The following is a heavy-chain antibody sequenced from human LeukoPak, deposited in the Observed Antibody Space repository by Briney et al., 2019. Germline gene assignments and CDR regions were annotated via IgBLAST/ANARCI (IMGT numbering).Heavy chain of an antibody. CDR1: GYTFTSYD. CDR2: MNPNSGNT. CDR3: TRSTFGELTRGGMDV. V-gene: IGHV1-8*01. Sequence: ASVKVSRKASGYTFTSYDINWVRRATGQGLEWMGWMNPNSGNTGYAQKFQGRVTMTRDTSINTAYMEVSSLRSEDTAVYYCTRSTFGELTRGGMDVWGQGTTVTVSS. D-gene: IGHD3-10*02. J-gene: IGHJ6*02.